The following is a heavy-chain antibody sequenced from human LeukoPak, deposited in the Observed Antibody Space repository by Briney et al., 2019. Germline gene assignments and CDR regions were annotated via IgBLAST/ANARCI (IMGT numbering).Heavy chain of an antibody. J-gene: IGHJ4*02. CDR3: AKDLRDSGNLRAMDY. D-gene: IGHD1-26*01. CDR1: GFTFSSYS. V-gene: IGHV3-21*04. CDR2: ISSSSSYI. Sequence: GGSLRLSCAASGFTFSSYSMNWVRQAPGKGLEWVSSISSSSSYIYYADSVKGRFTISRDNSKNTLYLQMNSLRAEDTAVYYCAKDLRDSGNLRAMDYWGQGTLVTVSS.